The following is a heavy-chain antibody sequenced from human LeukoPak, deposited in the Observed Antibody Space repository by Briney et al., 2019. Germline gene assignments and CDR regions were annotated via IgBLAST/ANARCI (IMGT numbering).Heavy chain of an antibody. Sequence: SETLSLTCAVYGGSFSGYYWSWIRQPPGKGLEWIGEINHSGSTNYNPSLKSRVTISVDTSKNQFSLKPSSVTAADTAVYYCARGGRGIYSYGSHWGQGTLVTVSS. D-gene: IGHD5-18*01. J-gene: IGHJ4*02. CDR2: INHSGST. CDR3: ARGGRGIYSYGSH. CDR1: GGSFSGYY. V-gene: IGHV4-34*01.